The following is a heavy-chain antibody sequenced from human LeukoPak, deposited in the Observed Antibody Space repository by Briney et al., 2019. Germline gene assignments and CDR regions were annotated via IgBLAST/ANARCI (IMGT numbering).Heavy chain of an antibody. CDR1: GGSISSYY. CDR3: ARGAYITDC. Sequence: PSETLSLTCTVSGGSISSYYWSWIRQPPGKGLEWIGYIYYSGSTNYNPSLKSRVTISVDTSKNQFSLKLSSVTAADTAVYYCARGAYITDCWGQGTLVTVSS. J-gene: IGHJ4*02. V-gene: IGHV4-59*01. CDR2: IYYSGST. D-gene: IGHD1-1*01.